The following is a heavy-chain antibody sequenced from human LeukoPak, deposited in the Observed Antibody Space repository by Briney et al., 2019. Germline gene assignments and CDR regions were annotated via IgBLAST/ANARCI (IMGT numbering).Heavy chain of an antibody. CDR1: GFTFTNYA. V-gene: IGHV3-23*01. Sequence: GTSLRLSCVASGFTFTNYAMSWVRQAPGKGLEWVSAITGSDGSSYYADSVKGRFTISRDNSKDTLYLQVNSLRAEDTAVYYCAKWGDYDILTGYYVPDYWGQGTLVTVSS. CDR3: AKWGDYDILTGYYVPDY. CDR2: ITGSDGSS. D-gene: IGHD3-9*01. J-gene: IGHJ4*02.